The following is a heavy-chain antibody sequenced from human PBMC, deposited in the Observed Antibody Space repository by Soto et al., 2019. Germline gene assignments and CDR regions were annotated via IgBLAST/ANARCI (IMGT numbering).Heavy chain of an antibody. CDR1: GFTFSSYA. CDR2: ISGSGGST. D-gene: IGHD4-17*01. CDR3: ASHYGDYYYYGMDV. J-gene: IGHJ6*02. V-gene: IGHV3-23*01. Sequence: PGGSLRLSCAASGFTFSSYAMSWVRQAPGKGLEWVSAISGSGGSTYYADSVKGRFTISRENAKNSLYLQMNSLKAEDTAVYYCASHYGDYYYYGMDVWGQGTKVTVSS.